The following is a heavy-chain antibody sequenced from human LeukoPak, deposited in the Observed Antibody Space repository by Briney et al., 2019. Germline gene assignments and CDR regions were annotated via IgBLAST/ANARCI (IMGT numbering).Heavy chain of an antibody. Sequence: ASVKVSCKASGYTFTSYGISWVRQAPGQGLEWMGWISAYNGNTNYAQKLQGRVTMTTDTSTSTAYMELRSLRSDDTAVYYCARDREMATNPNWFDPWGQGTLVTVSS. V-gene: IGHV1-18*01. CDR2: ISAYNGNT. CDR1: GYTFTSYG. J-gene: IGHJ5*02. CDR3: ARDREMATNPNWFDP. D-gene: IGHD5-24*01.